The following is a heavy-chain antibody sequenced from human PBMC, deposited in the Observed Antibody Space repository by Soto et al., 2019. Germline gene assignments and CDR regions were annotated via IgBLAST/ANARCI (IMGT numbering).Heavy chain of an antibody. CDR1: GGTFSSYA. J-gene: IGHJ4*02. CDR3: ARARGYCSGGSCYSTSLHTYYFDY. Sequence: ASVKVSCKASGGTFSSYAISWVRQAPGQGLEWMGGIIPIFGTANYAQKFQGRVTITADESTSTAYMELSSLRSEDTAVYYCARARGYCSGGSCYSTSLHTYYFDYWGQGTLVTVSS. CDR2: IIPIFGTA. D-gene: IGHD2-15*01. V-gene: IGHV1-69*13.